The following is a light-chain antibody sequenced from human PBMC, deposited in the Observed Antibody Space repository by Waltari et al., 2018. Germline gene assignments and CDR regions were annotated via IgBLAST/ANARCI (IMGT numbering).Light chain of an antibody. V-gene: IGKV4-1*01. CDR2: WAS. CDR3: QQYYHIART. J-gene: IGKJ1*01. Sequence: DTVMTQSPDSLAVSLGERATINCKSSQSLLFRSNNKNYLAWYQQKPGQPPKLLIHWASTRESGVPDRFSGSGSWTDFTLTISSLQDEDVAVYYCQQYYHIARTFGQGTRVEIK. CDR1: QSLLFRSNNKNY.